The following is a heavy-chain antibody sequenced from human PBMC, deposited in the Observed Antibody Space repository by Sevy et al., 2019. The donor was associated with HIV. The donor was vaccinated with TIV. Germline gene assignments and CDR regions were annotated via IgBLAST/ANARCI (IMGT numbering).Heavy chain of an antibody. CDR3: AKDGLWLSVAY. V-gene: IGHV3-23*01. Sequence: GGSRRLSCAASGFTFSSYAMTWVRQAPGKGLEWVSSISGSGGNTYYADSVKGRFTISRDSSKNTVSLQMNSLRAEDTAVYYCAKDGLWLSVAYWGQGTLVTVSS. CDR1: GFTFSSYA. D-gene: IGHD5-18*01. CDR2: ISGSGGNT. J-gene: IGHJ4*02.